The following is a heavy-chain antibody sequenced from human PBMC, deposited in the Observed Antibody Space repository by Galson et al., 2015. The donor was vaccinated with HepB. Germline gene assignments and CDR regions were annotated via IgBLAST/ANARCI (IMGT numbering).Heavy chain of an antibody. V-gene: IGHV3-7*03. Sequence: SLRLSCAASGFTFSSCWMSWVRQAPGKGLEWVANIKQDGSEKYYVDSLKGRFTISRDNAKNSLYLQMNSLRAEDTAVYYCARVPNTAMVNLYFDYWGQGTLVTVSS. CDR3: ARVPNTAMVNLYFDY. J-gene: IGHJ4*02. CDR1: GFTFSSCW. CDR2: IKQDGSEK. D-gene: IGHD5-18*01.